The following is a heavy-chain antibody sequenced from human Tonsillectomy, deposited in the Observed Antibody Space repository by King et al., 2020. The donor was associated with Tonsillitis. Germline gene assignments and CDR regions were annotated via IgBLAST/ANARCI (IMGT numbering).Heavy chain of an antibody. CDR3: ARHPYDSSGYRSLIDY. V-gene: IGHV5-10-1*01. D-gene: IGHD3-22*01. CDR2: IDPSDSYT. J-gene: IGHJ4*02. CDR1: GYSFTSYW. Sequence: QLVQSGAEVKKPGESLRLSCKGSGYSFTSYWISWVRQMPGKGLEWMGRIDPSDSYTNYSPSFQGHVTISADKSISTAYLQWSSLKASDTAMYYCARHPYDSSGYRSLIDYWGQGTLVTVSS.